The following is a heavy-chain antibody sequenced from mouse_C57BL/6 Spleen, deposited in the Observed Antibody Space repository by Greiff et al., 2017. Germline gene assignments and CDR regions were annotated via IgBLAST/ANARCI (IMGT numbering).Heavy chain of an antibody. CDR3: ALSWDREGYFDV. Sequence: QVQLQQSGAELARPGASVKMSCKASGYTFTSYTMHWVKQRPGQGLEWIGYINPSSGYTKYNQKFKDKATLTADKSSSTAYMQLSSLTSEDSAVYYCALSWDREGYFDVWGTGTTVTVSS. V-gene: IGHV1-4*01. CDR1: GYTFTSYT. J-gene: IGHJ1*03. CDR2: INPSSGYT. D-gene: IGHD4-1*01.